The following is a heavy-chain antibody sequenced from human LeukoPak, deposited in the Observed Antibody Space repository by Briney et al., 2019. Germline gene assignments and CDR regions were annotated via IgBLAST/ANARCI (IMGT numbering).Heavy chain of an antibody. CDR2: INHSGST. D-gene: IGHD2-21*02. Sequence: PSETLSLTCAVYGGSFSDYYWSWIRQPPGKGLEWIGEINHSGSTNYNPSLKSRVTISVDTSKNQFSLKLSSVTAADTAMYFCARTPTYCGGDCYYFDPWGQGTLVTVSS. J-gene: IGHJ5*02. V-gene: IGHV4-34*01. CDR3: ARTPTYCGGDCYYFDP. CDR1: GGSFSDYY.